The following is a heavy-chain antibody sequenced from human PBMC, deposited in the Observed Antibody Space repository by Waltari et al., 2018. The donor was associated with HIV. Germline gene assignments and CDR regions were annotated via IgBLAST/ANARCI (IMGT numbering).Heavy chain of an antibody. CDR2: ISWNSGDI. Sequence: VESGGGSVQPGRSLRLSCTASGITFDDYAMHWVRQPPGKGLEWVSGISWNSGDIAYADSVKGRFTISRDNTKNSLFLQMNSVRVEDTALYYCVKDGASTIFGVLNGMDVWGQGTTVTVSS. V-gene: IGHV3-9*01. CDR3: VKDGASTIFGVLNGMDV. J-gene: IGHJ6*02. CDR1: GITFDDYA. D-gene: IGHD3-3*01.